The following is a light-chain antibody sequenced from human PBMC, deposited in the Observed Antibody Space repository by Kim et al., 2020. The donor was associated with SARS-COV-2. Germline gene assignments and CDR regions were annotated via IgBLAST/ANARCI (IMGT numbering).Light chain of an antibody. CDR3: QQRSNWLT. Sequence: LSPGERAPLSCRASQSVSSYLAWYQQKPGQAPRLLIYDASNRATGIPARFSGSGSGTDFTLTISSLEPEDFAVYYCQQRSNWLTFGGGTKVDIK. V-gene: IGKV3-11*01. J-gene: IGKJ4*01. CDR2: DAS. CDR1: QSVSSY.